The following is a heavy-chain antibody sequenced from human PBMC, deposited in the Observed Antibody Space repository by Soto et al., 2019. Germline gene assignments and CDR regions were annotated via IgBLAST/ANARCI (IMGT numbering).Heavy chain of an antibody. V-gene: IGHV4-61*08. Sequence: PSETLSLTCTVSGVVLGSDAYYWSWIRQPPGKGLEWIGYIYYSGSTNYNPSLKSRVTISVDTSKNQFSLKLSSVTAADTAVYYCARHAGLGEPFDYWGQGTLVTV. CDR1: GVVLGSDAYY. CDR2: IYYSGST. J-gene: IGHJ4*02. CDR3: ARHAGLGEPFDY. D-gene: IGHD3-16*01.